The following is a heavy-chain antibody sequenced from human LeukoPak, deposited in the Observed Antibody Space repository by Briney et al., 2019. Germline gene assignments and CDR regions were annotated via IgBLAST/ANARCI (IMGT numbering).Heavy chain of an antibody. V-gene: IGHV3-30*02. CDR1: GFTFSSYG. Sequence: GGSLRLSCAASGFTFSSYGMHWVRQAPGKGLEWVAFIRYDGSNKYYADSVKGRFTISRDNSKNTLYLQMNSLRAEDTAVYYCAKDGDLEMATMHFDYWGQGTLVTVSS. CDR3: AKDGDLEMATMHFDY. J-gene: IGHJ4*02. D-gene: IGHD5-24*01. CDR2: IRYDGSNK.